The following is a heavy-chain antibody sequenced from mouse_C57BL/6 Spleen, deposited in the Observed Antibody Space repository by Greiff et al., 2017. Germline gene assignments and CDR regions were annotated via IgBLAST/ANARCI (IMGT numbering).Heavy chain of an antibody. Sequence: VQLQQSGPELVKPGASVKISCKASGYTFTDYYMNWVKQSHGKSLEWIGDINPNNGGTSYNQKFKGKATLTVDKSSSTAYMELRSLTSEDSAVYYCARTNWDVYFDYWGQGTSVTVSS. CDR3: ARTNWDVYFDY. CDR2: INPNNGGT. J-gene: IGHJ4*01. V-gene: IGHV1-26*01. D-gene: IGHD4-1*02. CDR1: GYTFTDYY.